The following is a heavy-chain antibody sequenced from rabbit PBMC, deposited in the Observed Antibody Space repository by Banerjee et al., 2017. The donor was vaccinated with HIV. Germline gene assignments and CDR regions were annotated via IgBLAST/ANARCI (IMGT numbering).Heavy chain of an antibody. D-gene: IGHD1-1*01. Sequence: QDQLVESGGGLVKPEGSLTLTCKASGLSISSGYDMCWVRQAPGKGLEWLGCIYTGNGKTYYASWAKGRFTISKSSSTTVTLQMTSLTAADTATYFCARDNGSGDYIDVYFDLWGQGTLVTVS. CDR1: GLSISSGYD. V-gene: IGHV1S45*01. CDR2: IYTGNGKT. CDR3: ARDNGSGDYIDVYFDL. J-gene: IGHJ4*01.